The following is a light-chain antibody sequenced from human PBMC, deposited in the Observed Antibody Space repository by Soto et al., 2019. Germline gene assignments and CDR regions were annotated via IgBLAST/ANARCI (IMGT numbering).Light chain of an antibody. V-gene: IGKV1-39*01. CDR3: QQSYSTPFT. CDR1: QSISSY. J-gene: IGKJ3*01. Sequence: DIQMTHSPSSLSASVGDRVTSTCRASQSISSYLNWYQQKPGKAPKLLIYAASSLQSGVPSRFSGSGSGTDFTLTISSLQPEDFATYYCQQSYSTPFTFGPGTKVDIK. CDR2: AAS.